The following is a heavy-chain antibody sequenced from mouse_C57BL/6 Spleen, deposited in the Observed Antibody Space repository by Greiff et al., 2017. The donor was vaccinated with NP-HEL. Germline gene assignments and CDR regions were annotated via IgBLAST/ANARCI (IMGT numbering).Heavy chain of an antibody. D-gene: IGHD3-1*01. CDR1: GYSFTGYY. V-gene: IGHV1-42*01. Sequence: VQLQQSGPELVKPGASVKISCKASGYSFTGYYMNWVKQSPEKSLEWIGEINPSTGGTTYNQKFKAKATLTVDKSSSTAYMQLKSLTSEDSAVYYCARPGYRGFAYWGQGTLVTVSA. J-gene: IGHJ3*01. CDR3: ARPGYRGFAY. CDR2: INPSTGGT.